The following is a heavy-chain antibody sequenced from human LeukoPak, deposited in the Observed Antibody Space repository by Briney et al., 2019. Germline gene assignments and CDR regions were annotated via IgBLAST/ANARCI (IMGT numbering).Heavy chain of an antibody. CDR2: TYYRSKWYN. CDR3: ARGGGYSSGWYFGSYYFDY. D-gene: IGHD6-19*01. J-gene: IGHJ4*02. Sequence: SQTLSLTCAISGDSVSSNSAAWNWIRQSPSRGLEWLGRTYYRSKWYNDYAVSVKSRITINPDTSKNQFSLKLSSVTAADTAVYYCARGGGYSSGWYFGSYYFDYWGQGTLVTVSS. V-gene: IGHV6-1*01. CDR1: GDSVSSNSAA.